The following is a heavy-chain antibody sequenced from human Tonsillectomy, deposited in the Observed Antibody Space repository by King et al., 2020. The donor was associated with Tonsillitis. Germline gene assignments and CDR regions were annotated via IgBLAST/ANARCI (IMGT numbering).Heavy chain of an antibody. J-gene: IGHJ4*02. Sequence: VQLVESGAEVKKPGASVKVSCKASGYTFTSYYMHWVRQAPGQGLEWMGIINPSGGSTSYAQKFQGRVTMTRDTSTSTVYMELSSLRSEDTAVYYCARDPYYYDSSGYYAKYYFAYWGQGTLVTVSS. D-gene: IGHD3-22*01. V-gene: IGHV1-46*01. CDR1: GYTFTSYY. CDR2: INPSGGST. CDR3: ARDPYYYDSSGYYAKYYFAY.